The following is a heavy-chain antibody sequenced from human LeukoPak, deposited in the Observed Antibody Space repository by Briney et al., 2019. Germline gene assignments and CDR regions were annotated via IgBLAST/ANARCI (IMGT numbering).Heavy chain of an antibody. CDR3: ARQKLVLDY. V-gene: IGHV3-48*01. CDR2: ISASSGSI. Sequence: GGSLRLSCAASGLTFSSYSMNWVRQAPGKGLEWVSYISASSGSIYYADSVKGRFTISRDNAKNSLYLQMNSLRAEHTAVYYCARQKLVLDYWGQGTLVTVSS. J-gene: IGHJ4*02. CDR1: GLTFSSYS.